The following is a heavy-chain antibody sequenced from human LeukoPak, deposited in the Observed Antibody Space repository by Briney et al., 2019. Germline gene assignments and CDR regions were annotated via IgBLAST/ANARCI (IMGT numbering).Heavy chain of an antibody. CDR1: GFTFSSYE. Sequence: PGGSLRLSCAASGFTFSSYEMNWVRQAPGKGLEWVSYIGSSGSTIYYADSVKGRFTISRDNAKNSLYLQMNSLRAEDTAVYYCARGPSVTQVYWGQGTLVTVSS. CDR3: ARGPSVTQVY. CDR2: IGSSGSTI. J-gene: IGHJ4*02. V-gene: IGHV3-48*03. D-gene: IGHD4-17*01.